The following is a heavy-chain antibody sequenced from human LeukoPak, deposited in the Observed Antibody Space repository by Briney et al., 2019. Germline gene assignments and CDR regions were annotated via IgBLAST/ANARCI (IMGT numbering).Heavy chain of an antibody. CDR2: ITGTHYTT. D-gene: IGHD4-17*01. CDR1: GFTFSTFA. Sequence: GGSLRLSCAASGFTFSTFAMTWVRQAPGKGLEWVSSITGTHYTTYNTDSVKGRFTISRDNSKDTLYLQMNSLRADDTAVYYCTKDPNGDYVGAFDPWGQGTLVTVSS. J-gene: IGHJ5*02. V-gene: IGHV3-23*01. CDR3: TKDPNGDYVGAFDP.